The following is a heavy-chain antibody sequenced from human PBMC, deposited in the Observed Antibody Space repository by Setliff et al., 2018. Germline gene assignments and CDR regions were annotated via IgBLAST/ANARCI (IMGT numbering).Heavy chain of an antibody. CDR2: VRFGGSYK. V-gene: IGHV3-30*02. CDR1: GFVFGTYG. CDR3: AKVKKPLIRGSGFDY. J-gene: IGHJ4*02. D-gene: IGHD2-8*01. Sequence: GGSLRLSCAASGFVFGTYGMHWVRQAPGEGLDWVASVRFGGSYKVYADSVKGRFTISRTNSENTLFLQMTSLRPEDTGIYYCAKVKKPLIRGSGFDYWGRGTLVTVSS.